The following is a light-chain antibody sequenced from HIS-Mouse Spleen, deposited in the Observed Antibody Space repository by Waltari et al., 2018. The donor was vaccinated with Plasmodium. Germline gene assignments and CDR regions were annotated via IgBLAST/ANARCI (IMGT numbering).Light chain of an antibody. J-gene: IGKJ2*01. CDR2: GAS. Sequence: EIVMTQSPATLSVSPGERATLSRRASQSVSSNLAWYQQKPGQAPRLRIYGASTRATGIPARFSGSGSGTEFTLTISSLQSEDFAVYYCQQYNNPRTTFGQGTKLEIK. V-gene: IGKV3-15*01. CDR3: QQYNNPRTT. CDR1: QSVSSN.